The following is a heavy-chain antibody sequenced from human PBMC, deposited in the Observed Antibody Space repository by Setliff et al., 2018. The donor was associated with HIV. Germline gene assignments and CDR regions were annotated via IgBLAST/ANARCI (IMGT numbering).Heavy chain of an antibody. D-gene: IGHD3-22*01. Sequence: PSETLSLTCAVSGGSISRSNWWSWVRQPPGKGLEWIGEIYHSGSTNYNPSLKSRVTISLDTSKNQFSLKLSSVTAADTAVYYCARSPVFRRYYDSSGYYFDYWGQGTLVTV. CDR1: GGSISRSNW. J-gene: IGHJ4*02. CDR2: IYHSGST. V-gene: IGHV4-4*02. CDR3: ARSPVFRRYYDSSGYYFDY.